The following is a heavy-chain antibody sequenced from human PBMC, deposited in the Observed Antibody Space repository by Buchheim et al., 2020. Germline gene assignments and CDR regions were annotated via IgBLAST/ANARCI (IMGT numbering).Heavy chain of an antibody. CDR2: IWYDRSNK. CDR1: GFTFSSYG. Sequence: QVQLVESGGGVVQPGRSPRLSCAASGFTFSSYGMHWVRQAPGKGLEWVAVIWYDRSNKYYADSVKGRFTISRDNSKNTLYLQMNSLRAEDTAVYYCARSMVRGPSRLHYYGMDVWGQGTT. CDR3: ARSMVRGPSRLHYYGMDV. D-gene: IGHD3-10*01. V-gene: IGHV3-33*01. J-gene: IGHJ6*02.